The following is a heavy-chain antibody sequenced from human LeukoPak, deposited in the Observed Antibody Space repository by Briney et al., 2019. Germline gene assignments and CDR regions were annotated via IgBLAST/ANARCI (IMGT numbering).Heavy chain of an antibody. V-gene: IGHV3-48*01. CDR2: ISGSGTTI. D-gene: IGHD1-26*01. Sequence: GGSLRLSCAASGFTFRTSGMNWVRQAPGKGLEWVSYISGSGTTISYAQSVKGRFTITRDNAQNSLTLHMNTLRADDTAVYYCAKDGGTHFDHWGQGTLVTVSS. J-gene: IGHJ4*02. CDR1: GFTFRTSG. CDR3: AKDGGTHFDH.